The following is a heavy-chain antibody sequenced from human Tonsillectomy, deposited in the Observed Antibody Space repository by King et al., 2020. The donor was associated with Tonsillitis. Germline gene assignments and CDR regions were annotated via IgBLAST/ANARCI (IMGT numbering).Heavy chain of an antibody. CDR3: TTGVAYGSGTYYRGY. D-gene: IGHD3-10*01. CDR2: IRSKGAGGTA. Sequence: VQLVESGGGLVKPGGSLGLSCAASGFTLSNAWISWVRQAPGKGLEWIGRIRSKGAGGTADYAASVRGRFIISRHDSENNLYLEMSSLKTEDSGVYYCTTGVAYGSGTYYRGYWGQGTLVTVSS. J-gene: IGHJ4*02. CDR1: GFTLSNAW. V-gene: IGHV3-15*01.